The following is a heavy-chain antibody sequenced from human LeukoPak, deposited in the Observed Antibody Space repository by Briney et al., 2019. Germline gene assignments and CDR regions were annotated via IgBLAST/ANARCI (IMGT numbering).Heavy chain of an antibody. CDR2: ISYDGSNK. D-gene: IGHD2-8*01. J-gene: IGHJ4*02. V-gene: IGHV3-30*01. CDR1: GFTFSSYA. CDR3: ARETVGYAVLMVYEPPPFDY. Sequence: GGSLRLSCAASGFTFSSYAMHWVRQAPGKGLEWVAVISYDGSNKYYADSVKGRFTISRDNSKNTLYLQMNSLRAEDTAVYYCARETVGYAVLMVYEPPPFDYWGQGTLVTVSS.